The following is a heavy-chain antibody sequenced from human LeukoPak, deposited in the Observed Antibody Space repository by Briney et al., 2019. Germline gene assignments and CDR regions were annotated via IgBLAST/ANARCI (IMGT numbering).Heavy chain of an antibody. V-gene: IGHV3-30*18. J-gene: IGHJ4*02. CDR2: ISYDGSNK. CDR3: VKVSDNFQFDY. D-gene: IGHD1-1*01. CDR1: GFTFSSYA. Sequence: QPGRSLRLSCAASGFTFSSYAMHWVRQAPGKGLEWVAVISYDGSNKYCADSVEGRFTISRDNSKSTLYLQMNSLRAEDTAVYYCVKVSDNFQFDYWGQGTLVTVSS.